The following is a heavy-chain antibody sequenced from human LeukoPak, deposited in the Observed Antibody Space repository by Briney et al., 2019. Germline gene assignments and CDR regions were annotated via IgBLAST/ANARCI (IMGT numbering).Heavy chain of an antibody. CDR2: IFWNDDK. CDR3: ALRRAFISSGNYYQSLNWFDP. J-gene: IGHJ5*02. D-gene: IGHD3-10*01. Sequence: SGPTLVEPTQTLTLTCTLSGFSLSTSGVGVGWIRQPPGKSLEWLALIFWNDDKRYSPSLKGRLTITKDTSKNQVVLTMTNMDPVDTATYYCALRRAFISSGNYYQSLNWFDPWGQGTLVTVSS. V-gene: IGHV2-5*01. CDR1: GFSLSTSGVG.